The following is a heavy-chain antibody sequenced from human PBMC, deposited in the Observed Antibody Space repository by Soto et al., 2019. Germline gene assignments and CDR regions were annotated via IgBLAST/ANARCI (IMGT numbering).Heavy chain of an antibody. J-gene: IGHJ4*02. Sequence: SETLSLTCSVSGGSISTSSYFWGWIRQPPGKGLEWVGAVHYSGSANYRSSLQSRVTISVDTSQNQFSLRLRSVTAADAAVYYCARHRWGSGSYSGLLDFWGQGALVTVSS. CDR2: VHYSGSA. CDR1: GGSISTSSYF. CDR3: ARHRWGSGSYSGLLDF. V-gene: IGHV4-39*01. D-gene: IGHD3-10*01.